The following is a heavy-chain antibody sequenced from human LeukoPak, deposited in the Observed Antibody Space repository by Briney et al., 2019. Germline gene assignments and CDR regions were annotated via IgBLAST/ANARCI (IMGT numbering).Heavy chain of an antibody. Sequence: GGSLRLSCAASGFTFSTYWMHWVRQAPGKGLEWVSSISSSSSYIYYADSVKGRFTISRDNAKNSLYLQMNSLRAEDTAVYYCARSSGGSCCYFDYWGQGTLVTVSS. CDR3: ARSSGGSCCYFDY. J-gene: IGHJ4*02. V-gene: IGHV3-21*01. CDR2: ISSSSSYI. CDR1: GFTFSTYW. D-gene: IGHD2-15*01.